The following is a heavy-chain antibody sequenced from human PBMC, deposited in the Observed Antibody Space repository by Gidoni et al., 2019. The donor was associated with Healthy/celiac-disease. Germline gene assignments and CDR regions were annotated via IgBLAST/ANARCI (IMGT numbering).Heavy chain of an antibody. CDR1: GGSISSGCYY. Sequence: QVQLQESRPGLVKPSQTLSLTCTFSGGSISSGCYYWSWIRQHPGKGLEWMGYIYYSGSTSYNQSLKSRVTISVDTSKNEFSLKLSSVTAADTAVYYCARAGGLHLGELSPDAFDIWGQGTMVTVSS. V-gene: IGHV4-31*03. CDR2: IYYSGST. D-gene: IGHD3-16*02. CDR3: ARAGGLHLGELSPDAFDI. J-gene: IGHJ3*02.